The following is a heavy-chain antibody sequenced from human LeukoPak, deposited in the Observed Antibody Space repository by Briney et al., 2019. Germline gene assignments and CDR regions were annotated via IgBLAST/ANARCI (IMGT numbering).Heavy chain of an antibody. CDR2: ISGSGGST. Sequence: GGSLRLSCAASGFTFSSYAMSWVRQAPGKGLEWVSAISGSGGSTYYADSVKGRFTISRDNSKNTLYLQMNSLRSEDTAVYYCATDSPISSGYGYYFDYWGQGTLVTVSS. D-gene: IGHD5-12*01. J-gene: IGHJ4*02. V-gene: IGHV3-23*01. CDR1: GFTFSSYA. CDR3: ATDSPISSGYGYYFDY.